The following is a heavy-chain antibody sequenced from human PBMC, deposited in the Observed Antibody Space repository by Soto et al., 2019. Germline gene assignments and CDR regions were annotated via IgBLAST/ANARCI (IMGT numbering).Heavy chain of an antibody. J-gene: IGHJ5*02. D-gene: IGHD6-13*01. CDR1: GFSLSNAGLG. V-gene: IGHV2-26*04. Sequence: QVTVKESGPVLVKPTETLTLTCTVSGFSLSNAGLGVSWIRQPPGKALEWLAHIFSNDAKSYSTSLKSRLTISEDTSKSQVVLTMTNMDPVDTATYYCASTYSTSWYWFDPWGQGTLVTLSS. CDR2: IFSNDAK. CDR3: ASTYSTSWYWFDP.